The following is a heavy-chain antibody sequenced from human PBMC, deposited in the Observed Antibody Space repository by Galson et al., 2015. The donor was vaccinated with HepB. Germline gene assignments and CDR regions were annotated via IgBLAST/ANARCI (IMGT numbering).Heavy chain of an antibody. J-gene: IGHJ4*02. Sequence: SVTVSCKASGYTFTSYYMHWVRQAPGQGLEWMGIINSSGGSTSNAQKFQGRVTMTRDTSTSTVYMELSSLRSEDTAVYYCARDHGCSGGSCLPGDYWGQGTLVTVSS. CDR2: INSSGGST. CDR3: ARDHGCSGGSCLPGDY. D-gene: IGHD2-15*01. CDR1: GYTFTSYY. V-gene: IGHV1-46*01.